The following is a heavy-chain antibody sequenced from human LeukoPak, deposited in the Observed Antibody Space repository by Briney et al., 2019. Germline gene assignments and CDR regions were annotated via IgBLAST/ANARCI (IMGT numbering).Heavy chain of an antibody. V-gene: IGHV4-4*02. J-gene: IGHJ6*02. CDR1: GGSSCGSNW. CDR3: ARGSHYLGVNGMDV. CDR2: FYYYGRT. Sequence: PSGTLSLTSAVSGGSSCGSNWWRWARQHPGKGLEWIGGFYYYGRTKYNPSLRSRVTISVDKSKNQLSLKLSSVTAADTAVYYCARGSHYLGVNGMDVWGQGTTVTVSS. D-gene: IGHD3-16*01.